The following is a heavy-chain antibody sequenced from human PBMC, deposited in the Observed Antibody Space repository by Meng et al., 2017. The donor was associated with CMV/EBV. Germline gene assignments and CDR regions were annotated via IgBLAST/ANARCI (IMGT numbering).Heavy chain of an antibody. V-gene: IGHV4-34*01. D-gene: IGHD3-10*01. Sequence: QVQLQQGAASLLHPPETLHLTCAVYGGSFSGYYWSWIRQPPGKGLEWIGEINHSGSTNYNPSIKSRVTISVDTSKNQFSLKLSSVTAADTAVYYCAKSLRITMVRAMDYWGQGTLVTVSS. J-gene: IGHJ4*02. CDR3: AKSLRITMVRAMDY. CDR1: GGSFSGYY. CDR2: INHSGST.